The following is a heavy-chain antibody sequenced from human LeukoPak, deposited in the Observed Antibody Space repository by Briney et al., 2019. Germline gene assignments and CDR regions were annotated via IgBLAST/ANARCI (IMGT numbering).Heavy chain of an antibody. J-gene: IGHJ5*02. D-gene: IGHD5-24*01. CDR3: ARDGRDVYNGYFDP. CDR2: IKRDGGDK. Sequence: AGGSLRLSCIASGFTFSYSWMTWVRQAPGRGLEWVATIKRDGGDKYYVDSVKGRFTISRDNAKKSLYLQMNSLKAEDTAVYYCARDGRDVYNGYFDPWGQGSLVTVSS. CDR1: GFTFSYSW. V-gene: IGHV3-7*01.